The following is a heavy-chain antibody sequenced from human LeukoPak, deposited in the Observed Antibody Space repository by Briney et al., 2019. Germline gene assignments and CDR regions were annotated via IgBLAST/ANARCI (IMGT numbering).Heavy chain of an antibody. CDR3: ARWYSSGWAFDY. D-gene: IGHD6-19*01. CDR1: GGTISSYY. Sequence: SESLSLTCTVSGGTISSYYWNWIRQPPGKGLEWIGYIHYSGSTKYNPSLKSRVTISVDTSKNQFSLKLSSVTAADTAVYYCARWYSSGWAFDYWGQGTLVTVSS. V-gene: IGHV4-59*08. J-gene: IGHJ4*02. CDR2: IHYSGST.